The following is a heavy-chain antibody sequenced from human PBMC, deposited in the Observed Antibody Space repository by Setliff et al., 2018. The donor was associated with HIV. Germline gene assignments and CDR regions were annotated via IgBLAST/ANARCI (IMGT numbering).Heavy chain of an antibody. CDR2: IGQDGSER. Sequence: GGSLRLSCAASGFTFSTYAMSWVRQAPGKGLEWVANIGQDGSERNYVDSVKGRFTISRDNAKNTLYLQMNSLRAEDTAVYYCAKIQNPQGYYYDSSGYYPHPGSPDYWGQGTLVTVSS. V-gene: IGHV3-7*01. D-gene: IGHD3-22*01. CDR1: GFTFSTYA. J-gene: IGHJ4*02. CDR3: AKIQNPQGYYYDSSGYYPHPGSPDY.